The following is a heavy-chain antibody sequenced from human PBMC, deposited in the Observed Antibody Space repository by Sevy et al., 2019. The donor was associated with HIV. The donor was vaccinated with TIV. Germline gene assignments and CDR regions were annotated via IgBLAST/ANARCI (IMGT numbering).Heavy chain of an antibody. CDR3: ARDLSSGWYGVGDY. CDR2: ISSSSSTI. V-gene: IGHV3-48*01. J-gene: IGHJ4*02. D-gene: IGHD6-19*01. CDR1: GFIFSSYG. Sequence: GGSLRLSCAASGFIFSSYGMNWVRQAPGKGLEWISYISSSSSTIYYADSVKGRFTISRDNAKNSLYLQMNSLSAEDTAVYYCARDLSSGWYGVGDYCGQGTLVTVSS.